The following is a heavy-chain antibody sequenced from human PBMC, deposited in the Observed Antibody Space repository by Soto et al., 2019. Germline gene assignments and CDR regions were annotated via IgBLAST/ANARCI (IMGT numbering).Heavy chain of an antibody. CDR3: AKVGGDYPGGFDY. CDR1: GFTFSSYA. V-gene: IGHV3-23*01. J-gene: IGHJ4*02. CDR2: ISGSGGST. Sequence: EVQLLESGGGLVQPGGSLRLSCAASGFTFSSYAMSWVRQAPGKGLEWVSAISGSGGSTYYADSVKGRFTISRDNSKNALYLQMNSLRAEDTAVYYCAKVGGDYPGGFDYWGQGTLVTVSS. D-gene: IGHD4-17*01.